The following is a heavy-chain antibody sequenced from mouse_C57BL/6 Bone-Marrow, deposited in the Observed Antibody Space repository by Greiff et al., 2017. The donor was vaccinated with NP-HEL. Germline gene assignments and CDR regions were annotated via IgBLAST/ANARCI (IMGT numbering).Heavy chain of an antibody. CDR1: GYTFTSYW. J-gene: IGHJ2*01. CDR3: ILKFITTVGDY. Sequence: EVQLQESGTVLARPGAAVKMSCKTSGYTFTSYWMHWVKQRPGQGLEWIGAIYPGNSDTSYNQKFKGKAKLTAVTSASTAYMELSSLTNEDSAVYYCILKFITTVGDYWGQGTTLTVSS. D-gene: IGHD1-1*01. V-gene: IGHV1-5*01. CDR2: IYPGNSDT.